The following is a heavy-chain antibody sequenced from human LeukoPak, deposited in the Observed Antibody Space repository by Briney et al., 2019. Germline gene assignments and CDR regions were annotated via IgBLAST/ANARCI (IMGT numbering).Heavy chain of an antibody. J-gene: IGHJ4*02. CDR3: AADYYDTSGSLTDN. CDR2: IYHSGST. CDR1: GGSISSGGYY. V-gene: IGHV4-31*03. Sequence: SETLSLTCTVSGGSISSGGYYWSWFRQHPGKGLEWIGYIYHSGSTYYNPSLKSRVTISVVMSKNQFSLNLSSVTAADTAVYYCAADYYDTSGSLTDNWGQGTLVTVSS. D-gene: IGHD3-22*01.